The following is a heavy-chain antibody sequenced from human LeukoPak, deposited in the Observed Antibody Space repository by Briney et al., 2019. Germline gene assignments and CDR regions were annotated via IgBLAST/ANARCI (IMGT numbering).Heavy chain of an antibody. J-gene: IGHJ4*02. CDR2: IYYSGST. D-gene: IGHD5-18*01. CDR1: GGSISSGDYY. V-gene: IGHV4-30-4*08. CDR3: ARLTVDTAMGYFDY. Sequence: SQTLSLTCTVSGGSISSGDYYWSWIRQPPGKGLEWIGYIYYSGSTYYNPSLKSRVTIPVDTSKNQFSLKLSSVTAADTAVYYCARLTVDTAMGYFDYWGQGALVTVSS.